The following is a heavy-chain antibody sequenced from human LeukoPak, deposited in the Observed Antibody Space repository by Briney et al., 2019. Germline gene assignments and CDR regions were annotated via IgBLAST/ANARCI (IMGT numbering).Heavy chain of an antibody. J-gene: IGHJ3*02. CDR2: IKQDGSEK. CDR3: ARSPRYNWNDVSAFDI. V-gene: IGHV3-7*01. D-gene: IGHD1-1*01. Sequence: GGSLRLSCAASGFTFSSYWMSWGRQAPGKGLEWVANIKQDGSEKYYVEPVKGRFTISRDNAKNSLYLQMNSLRAEDTAVYYCARSPRYNWNDVSAFDIWGQGTMVTVSS. CDR1: GFTFSSYW.